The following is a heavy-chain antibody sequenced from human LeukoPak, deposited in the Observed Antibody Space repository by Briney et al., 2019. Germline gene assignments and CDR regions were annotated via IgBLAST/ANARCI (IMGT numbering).Heavy chain of an antibody. Sequence: ASVKVSCKASGYIFTSYYMHWVRQAPGQGLEWMGIINPSGGSTNYAQKFQGRVTMTRDTSTSTVYMELSSLRSEDTAVYYCARDRGSPGDYYYMDVWGKGTTVTVSS. CDR2: INPSGGST. CDR3: ARDRGSPGDYYYMDV. V-gene: IGHV1-46*01. CDR1: GYIFTSYY. J-gene: IGHJ6*03. D-gene: IGHD1-26*01.